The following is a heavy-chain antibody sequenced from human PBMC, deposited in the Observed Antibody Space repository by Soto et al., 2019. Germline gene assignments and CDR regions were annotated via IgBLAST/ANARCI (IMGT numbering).Heavy chain of an antibody. Sequence: QVQLVESGGGVVQPGRSLRLSCAASGFTFSSYGMHWVRQAPGKGLEWVAVIWYDGSNKYYADSVKGRFTISRDNSKNTLYLQRNSLRAEDTAVYYCARGRQLGRVVDYWGQGTLVTVSS. V-gene: IGHV3-33*01. CDR3: ARGRQLGRVVDY. CDR1: GFTFSSYG. CDR2: IWYDGSNK. D-gene: IGHD2-15*01. J-gene: IGHJ4*02.